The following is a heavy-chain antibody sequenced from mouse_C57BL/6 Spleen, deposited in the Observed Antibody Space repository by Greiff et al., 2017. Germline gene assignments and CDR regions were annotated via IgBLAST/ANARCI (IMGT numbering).Heavy chain of an antibody. D-gene: IGHD2-4*01. CDR3: ARERVYDYDDAMDY. CDR1: GYSFTDYN. CDR2: INPNYGTT. Sequence: EVKLQESGPELVKPGASVKISCKASGYSFTDYNMNWVKQSNGKSLEWIGVINPNYGTTSYNQKFKGKATLTVDQSSSTAYMQLNSLTSEDSAVYYCARERVYDYDDAMDYWGQGTSVTVSS. V-gene: IGHV1-39*01. J-gene: IGHJ4*01.